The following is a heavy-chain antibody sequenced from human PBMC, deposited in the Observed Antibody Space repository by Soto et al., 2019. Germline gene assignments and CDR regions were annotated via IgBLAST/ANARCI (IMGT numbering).Heavy chain of an antibody. Sequence: SETLSLTCTVSGGSISSGDYYWSWIRQPPGKGLEWIGYIYYSGSTYYNPSLKSRVTISVDTSKNQFSLKLSSVTAADTAVYYCARFSRRPAAMFDYWGQGTLVTVSS. CDR3: ARFSRRPAAMFDY. V-gene: IGHV4-30-4*01. J-gene: IGHJ4*02. D-gene: IGHD6-25*01. CDR2: IYYSGST. CDR1: GGSISSGDYY.